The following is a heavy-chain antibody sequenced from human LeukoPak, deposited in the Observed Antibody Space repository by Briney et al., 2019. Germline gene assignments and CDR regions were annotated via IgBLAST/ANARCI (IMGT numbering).Heavy chain of an antibody. J-gene: IGHJ3*01. V-gene: IGHV3-74*01. CDR1: GFTLSNYW. CDR3: ARVIGWDEPFVP. D-gene: IGHD1-26*01. CDR2: INTDGSST. Sequence: RPGGPLTLSCAASGFTLSNYWIHWVRPAPGKGLVWVSRINTDGSSTIYADSVRGRFPVSRDNAQNTLYPQMKSLRVEDTAVYFCARVIGWDEPFVPWGHGKLVTVSS.